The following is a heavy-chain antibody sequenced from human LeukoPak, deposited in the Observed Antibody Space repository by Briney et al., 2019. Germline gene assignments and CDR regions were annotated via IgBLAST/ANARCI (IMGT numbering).Heavy chain of an antibody. CDR2: IYPGDPDT. CDR3: ARHAGSGSYYSRAIDY. J-gene: IGHJ4*02. D-gene: IGHD3-10*01. Sequence: GESLKISCEASGYSFTTYWIGWVRQMPGKGLEWMGIIYPGDPDTRYSPSFQGQVTISADKSISTAYLQWSSLKASDTAMYYCARHAGSGSYYSRAIDYWGQGTLVTVSS. V-gene: IGHV5-51*01. CDR1: GYSFTTYW.